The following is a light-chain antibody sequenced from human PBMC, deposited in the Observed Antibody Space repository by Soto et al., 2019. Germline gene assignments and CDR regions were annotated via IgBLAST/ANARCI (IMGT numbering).Light chain of an antibody. CDR3: CSYAGSYTWV. J-gene: IGLJ3*02. V-gene: IGLV2-11*01. Sequence: QSVLTQPRSVSGSPGQSVTISCTGTSSDVGDYNYVSWYQQHPGKAPKLLIYAVNMRPSGVPHRFSGSKSGNTASLTISGLHAEDEADYSCCSYAGSYTWVFGGGTKLTVL. CDR1: SSDVGDYNY. CDR2: AVN.